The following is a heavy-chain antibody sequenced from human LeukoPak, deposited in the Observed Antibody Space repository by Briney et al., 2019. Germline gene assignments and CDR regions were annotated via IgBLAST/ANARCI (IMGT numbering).Heavy chain of an antibody. CDR3: AKERCSGGSCYSAGEYFDY. V-gene: IGHV3-30*18. Sequence: TGGSLRLSCTTSGFSLSNYDIHWVRQAPGKGLEWVAVISFDGTNKYYADSVKGRFTISRDNSKNTLYLQMNRLRDEDTAVYYCAKERCSGGSCYSAGEYFDYWGQGTLVTVSS. J-gene: IGHJ4*02. CDR1: GFSLSNYD. CDR2: ISFDGTNK. D-gene: IGHD2-15*01.